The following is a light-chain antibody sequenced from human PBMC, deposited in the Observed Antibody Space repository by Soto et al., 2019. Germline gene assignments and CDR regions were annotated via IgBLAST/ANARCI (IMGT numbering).Light chain of an antibody. V-gene: IGLV2-14*01. CDR1: SSDVGAYDY. Sequence: QLVLTQPASVSGSPGQSITISCTGTSSDVGAYDYVCWYQQHPGKAPKLMIYEVNIRPSGVSHRFSGSKSGNTASLTISGLQSEDEADYYCNSFTATGTWVFGGGTKVTVL. J-gene: IGLJ3*02. CDR2: EVN. CDR3: NSFTATGTWV.